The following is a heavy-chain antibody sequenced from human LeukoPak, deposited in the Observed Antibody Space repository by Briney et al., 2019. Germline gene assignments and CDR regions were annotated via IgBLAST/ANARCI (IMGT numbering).Heavy chain of an antibody. J-gene: IGHJ4*02. CDR2: INPNSGGT. Sequence: ASVTVSCKASGYTFTGYYMHWVRQAPGQGLEWMGRINPNSGGTNYAQKFQGRVTMTRDTSISTAYMELSRLRSDDTAVYYCTRAPPGMTMMTDYWGQGTLVTVSS. CDR1: GYTFTGYY. CDR3: TRAPPGMTMMTDY. V-gene: IGHV1-2*06. D-gene: IGHD3-22*01.